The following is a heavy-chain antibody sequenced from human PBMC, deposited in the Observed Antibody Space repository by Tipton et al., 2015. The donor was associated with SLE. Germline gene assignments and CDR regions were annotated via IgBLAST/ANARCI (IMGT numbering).Heavy chain of an antibody. D-gene: IGHD3-22*01. CDR2: IRYDGSNK. Sequence: SGFTFSSYGMHWVRQAPGKGLEWVAFIRYDGSNKYYADSVKGRFTISRDDSKSTLFLQMNSLRAEDTAVYYCAKDRDSSGSIDYWGQGTLVTVSS. J-gene: IGHJ4*02. CDR1: GFTFSSYG. V-gene: IGHV3-30*02. CDR3: AKDRDSSGSIDY.